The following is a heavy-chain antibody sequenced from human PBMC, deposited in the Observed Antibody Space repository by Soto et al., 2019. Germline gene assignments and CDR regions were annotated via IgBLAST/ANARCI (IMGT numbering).Heavy chain of an antibody. CDR2: ISSSSSYI. CDR3: ARGDTLTGYAFFDY. V-gene: IGHV3-21*01. D-gene: IGHD3-9*01. CDR1: GFTFSSYS. J-gene: IGHJ4*02. Sequence: EVQLVESGGGLVKPGGSLRLSCAASGFTFSSYSMNWVRQAPGKGLEWVSSISSSSSYIYYADSVKGRFTISRDNAKNSLYLQMNSLGAEDTAVYYCARGDTLTGYAFFDYWGQGTLVTVSS.